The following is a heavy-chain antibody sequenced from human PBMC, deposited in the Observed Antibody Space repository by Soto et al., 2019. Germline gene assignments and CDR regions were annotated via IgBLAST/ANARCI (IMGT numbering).Heavy chain of an antibody. V-gene: IGHV1-69*11. D-gene: IGHD3-9*01. CDR2: IIPILGTA. Sequence: QVQLVQSGAEVNQPGSSVKVSCKASGGTFSNYAISWVRQAPGQGLEWMGGIIPILGTANYAQKFQGRVMMIADESTTTAYMGLSSLRSEDTAVYYCARGRAALVIKYYYYGMDVWGQGTTVTVSS. CDR1: GGTFSNYA. J-gene: IGHJ6*02. CDR3: ARGRAALVIKYYYYGMDV.